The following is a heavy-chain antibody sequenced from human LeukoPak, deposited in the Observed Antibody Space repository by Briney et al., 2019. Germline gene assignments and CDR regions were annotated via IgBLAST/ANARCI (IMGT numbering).Heavy chain of an antibody. J-gene: IGHJ4*03. D-gene: IGHD6-25*01. CDR2: FYPGDSDT. CDR1: GYSFTNYW. V-gene: IGHV5-51*01. CDR3: AGLSGNYFDD. Sequence: GESLKISCKGSGYSFTNYWIGWVRQMPGKGLECMGIFYPGDSDTRYSPSFQGQVTISADKSISTAYLQWSSLKATDLAMYYCAGLSGNYFDDWGQGTPVTVSS.